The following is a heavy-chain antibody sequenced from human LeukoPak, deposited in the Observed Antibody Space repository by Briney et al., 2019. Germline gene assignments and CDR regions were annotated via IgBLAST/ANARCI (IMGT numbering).Heavy chain of an antibody. V-gene: IGHV3-21*01. Sequence: PGGSLRLSCAASGFTFSSYSMNWVRQAPGKGLEWVSSISSSSSYIYYADSVKGRFTISRDNAKNSLYLQMNSLRAEDTAVYYCARGILAYDYYYMDVWGKGTTVTVSS. CDR3: ARGILAYDYYYMDV. CDR2: ISSSSSYI. J-gene: IGHJ6*03. CDR1: GFTFSSYS. D-gene: IGHD3-16*01.